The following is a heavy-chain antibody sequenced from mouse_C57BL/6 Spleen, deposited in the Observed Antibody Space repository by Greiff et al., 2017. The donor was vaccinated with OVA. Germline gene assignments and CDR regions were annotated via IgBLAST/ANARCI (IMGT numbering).Heavy chain of an antibody. V-gene: IGHV1-22*01. Sequence: VQLQQSGPELVKPGASVKMSCKASGYTFTDYNMHWVKQSHGKSLEWIGYINPNNGGTSYNQKFKGKATLTVNKSSSTAYMELRSLTSEDSAVYYCASDYYGSSYEFAYWGQGTLVTVSA. D-gene: IGHD1-1*01. CDR2: INPNNGGT. CDR1: GYTFTDYN. J-gene: IGHJ3*01. CDR3: ASDYYGSSYEFAY.